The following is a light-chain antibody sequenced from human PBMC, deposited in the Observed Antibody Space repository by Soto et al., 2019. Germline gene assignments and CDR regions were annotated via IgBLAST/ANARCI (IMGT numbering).Light chain of an antibody. Sequence: ETLMTQSPAPLSVSPGAIATPYCSASQTVSRSLAWYQQKPGLAPRLLIFGASARATGVPSRFSGSASGTEFTLTISNLESDDFATYYCKQYHRYSKFGQGTKVDIK. CDR2: GAS. V-gene: IGKV3-15*01. CDR3: KQYHRYSK. CDR1: QTVSRS. J-gene: IGKJ1*01.